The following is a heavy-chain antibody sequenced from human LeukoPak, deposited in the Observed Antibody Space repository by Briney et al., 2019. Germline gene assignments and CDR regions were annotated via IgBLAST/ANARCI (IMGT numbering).Heavy chain of an antibody. Sequence: ASVKVSCKASGYTFTSYYMHWVRQAPGQGLEWMGIINPSGGSTSYAQKFQGRVTMTRDMSTSTVYMELSSLRSEDTAVYYCARDRGQVYSYGPRKYYYYMDVWGKGTTVTVSS. CDR2: INPSGGST. CDR1: GYTFTSYY. V-gene: IGHV1-46*01. CDR3: ARDRGQVYSYGPRKYYYYMDV. D-gene: IGHD5-18*01. J-gene: IGHJ6*03.